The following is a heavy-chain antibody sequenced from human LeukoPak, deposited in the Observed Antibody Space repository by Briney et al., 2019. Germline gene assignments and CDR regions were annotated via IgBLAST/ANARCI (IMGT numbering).Heavy chain of an antibody. J-gene: IGHJ4*02. CDR3: ARGPSYYDYYYFDY. CDR2: IYHSGST. CDR1: GGFISSGGYT. Sequence: TLCLTCAVSGGFISSGGYTWSWIRQPPGKGLEWIGYIYHSGSTYYNPSLKSRVTISVDRSKNQFSLKLSSVTAADTAVYYCARGPSYYDYYYFDYWGQGTLVTVSS. D-gene: IGHD3-22*01. V-gene: IGHV4-30-2*01.